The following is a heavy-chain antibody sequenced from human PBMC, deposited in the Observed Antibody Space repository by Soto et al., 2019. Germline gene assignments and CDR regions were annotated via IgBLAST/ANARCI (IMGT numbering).Heavy chain of an antibody. Sequence: ASVKVSCKASGYTFTSYGISWVRQAPGQGLEWMGWISAYNGNTNYAQKLQGRVTMTADTSTNTAYMELRSLRSEDTAVYYCATDHPELLDYWGQGTLVTVSS. V-gene: IGHV1-18*01. J-gene: IGHJ4*02. CDR2: ISAYNGNT. CDR1: GYTFTSYG. D-gene: IGHD3-10*01. CDR3: ATDHPELLDY.